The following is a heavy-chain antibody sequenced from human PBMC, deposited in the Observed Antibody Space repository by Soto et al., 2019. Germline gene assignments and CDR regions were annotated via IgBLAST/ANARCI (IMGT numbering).Heavy chain of an antibody. CDR2: IWYDGSNK. CDR1: GFTFSSYG. V-gene: IGHV3-33*01. Sequence: GGSLRLSCAASGFTFSSYGMHWVRQAPGKGLEWVAVIWYDGSNKYYADSVKGRFTISRDNSKNTLYLQMNSLRAEDTAVYYCARSPTNLRFLEWYVRDYYGMDVWGQGTTVTVSS. J-gene: IGHJ6*02. D-gene: IGHD3-3*01. CDR3: ARSPTNLRFLEWYVRDYYGMDV.